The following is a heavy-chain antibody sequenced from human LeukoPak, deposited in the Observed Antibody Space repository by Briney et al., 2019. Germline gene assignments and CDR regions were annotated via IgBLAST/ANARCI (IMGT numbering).Heavy chain of an antibody. CDR2: INYSGST. V-gene: IGHV4-59*08. Sequence: SETLSLTCTVSGGSISSYYWSWIRQPPGKGLGWIGYINYSGSTNYNPSLKSRVTISVDTAKNQNSLKLRSVTAADTAVYYCARPVPSRLGWFDPWGQGTLVTVSS. CDR3: ARPVPSRLGWFDP. CDR1: GGSISSYY. J-gene: IGHJ5*02. D-gene: IGHD1-1*01.